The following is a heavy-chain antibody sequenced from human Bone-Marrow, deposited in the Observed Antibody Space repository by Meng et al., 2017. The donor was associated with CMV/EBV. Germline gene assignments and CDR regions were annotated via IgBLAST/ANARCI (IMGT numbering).Heavy chain of an antibody. D-gene: IGHD6-6*01. CDR3: AREKSIAARPGNNQYYYYGMDV. CDR1: GGTFSSYA. CDR2: IIPIFGTA. J-gene: IGHJ6*02. Sequence: SVKVSCKASGGTFSSYAISWVRQAPGQGLEWMGGIIPIFGTANYAQKFQGRVTITTDESTSTAYMELSRLRSEDTAVYYCAREKSIAARPGNNQYYYYGMDVWGQGTTVTVSS. V-gene: IGHV1-69*05.